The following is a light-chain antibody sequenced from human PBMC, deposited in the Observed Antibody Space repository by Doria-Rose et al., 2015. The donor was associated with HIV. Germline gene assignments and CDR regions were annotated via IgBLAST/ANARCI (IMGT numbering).Light chain of an antibody. J-gene: IGLJ1*01. V-gene: IGLV1-40*01. CDR1: SSNIGAGFD. CDR2: GNT. CDR3: QSYDSRLSVYV. Sequence: QSVLTQPPSVSGAPGQRVAISCSGSSSNIGAGFDVNWYQQFPGPAPKLLIHGNTNRPSRVPDRFSGCKTGTSASLAISGLRAEDEADYYCQSYDSRLSVYVFGTGTKVTVL.